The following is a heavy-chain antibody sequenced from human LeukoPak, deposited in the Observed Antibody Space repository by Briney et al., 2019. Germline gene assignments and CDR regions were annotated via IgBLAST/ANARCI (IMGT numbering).Heavy chain of an antibody. CDR2: ISAYNGNT. CDR1: GYTFTSYG. CDR3: ARVGIVVVPAFYYMDV. D-gene: IGHD2-2*03. Sequence: ASVKVSCKASGYTFTSYGISWVRQAPGQGLEWMGWISAYNGNTNYAQKLQGRVTMTTDTSTSTAYMELRSLRSDDTAVYYCARVGIVVVPAFYYMDVWGKGTTVTVSS. J-gene: IGHJ6*03. V-gene: IGHV1-18*01.